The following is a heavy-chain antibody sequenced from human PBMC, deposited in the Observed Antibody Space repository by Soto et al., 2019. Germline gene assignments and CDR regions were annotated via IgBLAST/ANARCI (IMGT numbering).Heavy chain of an antibody. Sequence: QVQLQESGPGLVKVSENLSLTCTVSGGSINSYYWSWIRQPPGKGLEWCADIDYSGRTNYNPSLKSRLTISVDPSQHQLSLKVRSVTAADTAVYYCAREIRLVGVTGWFDPWGQGTLVTVSS. CDR2: IDYSGRT. D-gene: IGHD1-26*01. CDR1: GGSINSYY. V-gene: IGHV4-59*01. CDR3: AREIRLVGVTGWFDP. J-gene: IGHJ5*02.